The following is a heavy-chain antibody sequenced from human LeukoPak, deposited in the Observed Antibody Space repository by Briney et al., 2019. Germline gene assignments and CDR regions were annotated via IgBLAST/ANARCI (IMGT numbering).Heavy chain of an antibody. CDR1: GGSISSSSYY. J-gene: IGHJ4*02. CDR3: ARTASGSYYVDY. Sequence: SETLSLTCTVSGGSISSSSYYWGWIRQPPGKGLEWIGSIYYSGSTYYNPSLKSQVTISVDTSKNQFSLKLSSVTAADTAVYYCARTASGSYYVDYWGQGTLVTVSS. V-gene: IGHV4-39*01. D-gene: IGHD1-26*01. CDR2: IYYSGST.